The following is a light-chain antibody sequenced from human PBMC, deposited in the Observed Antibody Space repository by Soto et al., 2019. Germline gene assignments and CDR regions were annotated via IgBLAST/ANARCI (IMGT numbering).Light chain of an antibody. CDR1: SSDIGAYEY. CDR2: EVS. V-gene: IGLV2-14*01. CDR3: SSYTSSSTV. Sequence: QSALTQPASVSGSPGQSITISCSGTSSDIGAYEYVSWYQQHPGKPPKLMIYEVSTRPSGVSSRFSGSKSGNTASLTISGLQAEDEADYYCSSYTSSSTVFGTGTKLTVL. J-gene: IGLJ1*01.